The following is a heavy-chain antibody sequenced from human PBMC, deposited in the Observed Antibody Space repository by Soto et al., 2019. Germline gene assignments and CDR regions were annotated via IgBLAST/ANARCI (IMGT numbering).Heavy chain of an antibody. CDR1: GGSISSGY. CDR2: ISNTGTT. V-gene: IGHV4-59*01. Sequence: SETLSLTCTVSGGSISSGYWSWLRQSPGEGLEWIGHISNTGTTNYSPSLKSRVFMSVDTSKTQISLKVSSVNAADTAVYYCARGTRSNIGYEPHWYFDPWGRGTLVT. J-gene: IGHJ2*01. D-gene: IGHD5-12*01. CDR3: ARGTRSNIGYEPHWYFDP.